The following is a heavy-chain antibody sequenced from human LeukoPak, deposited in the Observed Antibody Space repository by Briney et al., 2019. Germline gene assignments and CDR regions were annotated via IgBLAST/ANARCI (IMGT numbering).Heavy chain of an antibody. Sequence: GGSLRLSCAASGFTFSSYAMSWVRQAPGKGLEWVSAISGSGGSTYCADSVKGRFTISRDNSKNTLYLQMNSLRAEDTAVYYCAKGSEEDYYYYGMDVWGKGTTVTVSS. J-gene: IGHJ6*04. CDR3: AKGSEEDYYYYGMDV. D-gene: IGHD6-25*01. CDR1: GFTFSSYA. V-gene: IGHV3-23*01. CDR2: ISGSGGST.